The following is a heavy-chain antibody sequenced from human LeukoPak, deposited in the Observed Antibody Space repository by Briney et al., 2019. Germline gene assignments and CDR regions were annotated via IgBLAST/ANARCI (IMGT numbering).Heavy chain of an antibody. V-gene: IGHV3-7*01. Sequence: GGSLRLSCAASGFTFSSYWMSWVRQAPGKGLEWVVNIKQDGSEKYYVDSVKGRFTISRDNAKNSLYLQMNSLRAEDTAVYYCARGQLRFLEWFLSAFDIWGQGTMVTVSS. D-gene: IGHD3-3*01. J-gene: IGHJ3*02. CDR3: ARGQLRFLEWFLSAFDI. CDR1: GFTFSSYW. CDR2: IKQDGSEK.